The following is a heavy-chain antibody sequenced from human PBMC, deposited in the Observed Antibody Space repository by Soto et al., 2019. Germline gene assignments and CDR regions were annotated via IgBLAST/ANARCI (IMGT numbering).Heavy chain of an antibody. CDR3: ARPGTYCSGGSCFPPLH. D-gene: IGHD2-15*01. J-gene: IGHJ4*02. CDR1: GFTFSDFY. V-gene: IGHV3-11*06. CDR2: ISGSSDYI. Sequence: VGSLRLSCAASGFTFSDFYMTWIRHSPGKGLEWVSYISGSSDYIHYSDSVKGRFTISRDNAKNSVYLQMNSLSAEDTAVYYCARPGTYCSGGSCFPPLHWGRGTLVTVSS.